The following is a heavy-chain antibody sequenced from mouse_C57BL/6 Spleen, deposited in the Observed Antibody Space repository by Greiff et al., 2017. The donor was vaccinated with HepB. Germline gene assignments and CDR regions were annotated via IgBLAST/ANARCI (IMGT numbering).Heavy chain of an antibody. V-gene: IGHV1-54*01. CDR2: INPGSGGT. J-gene: IGHJ4*01. CDR1: GYAFTNYL. D-gene: IGHD1-1*01. Sequence: VQLQQSGAELVRPGTSVKVSCKASGYAFTNYLIEWVKQRPGQGLEWIGVINPGSGGTNYNEKFKGKATLTADKSSSTAYMQLSSLTSGDSAVYFCARSITTVWAMDYWGQGTSVTVSS. CDR3: ARSITTVWAMDY.